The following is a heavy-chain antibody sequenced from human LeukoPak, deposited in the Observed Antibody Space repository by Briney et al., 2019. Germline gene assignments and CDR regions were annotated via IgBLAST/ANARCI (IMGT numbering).Heavy chain of an antibody. CDR1: AGSISRSSYY. J-gene: IGHJ4*02. D-gene: IGHD6-19*01. V-gene: IGHV4-39*01. Sequence: PSETLSLTCSVSAGSISRSSYYCGWIRQAPGKGLELIGSIYYSGSTHYTPSLKNRLTLSLDTSKNQSSLKLRSVPAADTVVLCCAIHERRAVEFFDYWGQGSLVTVSS. CDR3: AIHERRAVEFFDY. CDR2: IYYSGST.